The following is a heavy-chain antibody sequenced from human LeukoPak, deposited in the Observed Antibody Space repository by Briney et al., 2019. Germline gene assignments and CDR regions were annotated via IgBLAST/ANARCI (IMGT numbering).Heavy chain of an antibody. CDR2: IYYSGST. CDR3: AIGYGRGAYYGGQRGGGIDY. CDR1: GGSISSSSYY. J-gene: IGHJ4*02. D-gene: IGHD3-22*01. Sequence: SETLSLTCTVSGGSISSSSYYWGWIRQPPGKGLEWIGSIYYSGSTYYNPSLKSRVTISVDTSKNQFSLKLSSVTAADTAVYYCAIGYGRGAYYGGQRGGGIDYWGQGTLVTVSS. V-gene: IGHV4-39*07.